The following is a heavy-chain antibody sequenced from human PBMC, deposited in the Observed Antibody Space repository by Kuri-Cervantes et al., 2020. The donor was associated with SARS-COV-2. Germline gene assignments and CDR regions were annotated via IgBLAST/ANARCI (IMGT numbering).Heavy chain of an antibody. V-gene: IGHV3-30*02. Sequence: GESLKISCAASGFTFSSHGMHWVRQAPGKGLEWVAFIRCDGSNKYYADSVKGRFTISRDNSKNTLYLQMNSLKTEDTAVYYCTTTEPLGSSWYLSDFDYWGQGTLVTVSS. CDR1: GFTFSSHG. D-gene: IGHD6-13*01. CDR2: IRCDGSNK. J-gene: IGHJ4*02. CDR3: TTTEPLGSSWYLSDFDY.